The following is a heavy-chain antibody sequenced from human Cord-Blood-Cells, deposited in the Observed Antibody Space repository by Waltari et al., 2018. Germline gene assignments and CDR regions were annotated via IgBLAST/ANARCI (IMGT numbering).Heavy chain of an antibody. CDR1: GFPFRSYA. D-gene: IGHD2-2*02. J-gene: IGHJ4*02. Sequence: QVQLVESGGDVVQPGRSLRLSCAASGFPFRSYAMPWVRQAPGKGLEWVAVISYDGSNKYYADSVKGRFTISRDNSKNTLYLQMNSLRAEDTAVYYCARGGSTSCYTQIDYWGQGTLVTVSS. CDR3: ARGGSTSCYTQIDY. V-gene: IGHV3-30-3*01. CDR2: ISYDGSNK.